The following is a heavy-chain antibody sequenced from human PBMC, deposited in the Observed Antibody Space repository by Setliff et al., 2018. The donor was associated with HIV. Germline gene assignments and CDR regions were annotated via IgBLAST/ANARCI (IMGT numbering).Heavy chain of an antibody. CDR1: GYTFKTYG. V-gene: IGHV1-18*01. CDR3: ARVMAGYFDY. J-gene: IGHJ4*02. D-gene: IGHD6-19*01. CDR2: ISPYNGHT. Sequence: GASVKVSCKASGYTFKTYGISWVRQAPGHGLEWMGWISPYNGHTKYAEKFQGRVTMTTDTSTTTTYMDLKSLTSDDTATYYCARVMAGYFDYWGQGTLVTVSS.